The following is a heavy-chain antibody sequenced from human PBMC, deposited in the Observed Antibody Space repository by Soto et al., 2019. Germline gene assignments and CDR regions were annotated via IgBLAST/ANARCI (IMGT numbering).Heavy chain of an antibody. V-gene: IGHV3-7*01. CDR2: IKQDGSEK. Sequence: VRLLRACNAAAGCTSIYYWISWLRHPKKKGVDWVANIKQDGSEKYYVDSVKGRFTISRDNAKNSLYLQMNSLRAEDTAVYYCARCHSVYFTTAGYLLWFDPWGQGTLVTVSS. D-gene: IGHD2-15*01. J-gene: IGHJ5*02. CDR3: ARCHSVYFTTAGYLLWFDP. CDR1: GCTSIYYW.